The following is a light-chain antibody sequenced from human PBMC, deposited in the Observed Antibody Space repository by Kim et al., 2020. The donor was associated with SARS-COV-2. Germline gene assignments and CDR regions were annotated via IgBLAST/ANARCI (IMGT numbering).Light chain of an antibody. CDR3: QQYKNWPLT. Sequence: VSPGERATRSRRASQTVTSNLAWYQPKPGQAPRLLIFGASTRATGVPARFTGSGSGTEFTLTISSLQSEDFAVYYCQQYKNWPLTFGGGTKVDIK. V-gene: IGKV3D-15*01. CDR2: GAS. CDR1: QTVTSN. J-gene: IGKJ4*01.